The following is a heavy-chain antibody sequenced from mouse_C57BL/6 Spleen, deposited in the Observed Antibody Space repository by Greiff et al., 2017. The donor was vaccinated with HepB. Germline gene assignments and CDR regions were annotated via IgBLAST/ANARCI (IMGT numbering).Heavy chain of an antibody. CDR1: GYTFTSYW. Sequence: VQLQQPGAELVKPGASVKLSCKASGYTFTSYWMHWVKQRPGRGLEWIGRIDPNSGGTKYNEKFKSKATLTVDKPSSTAYMQLSSMTSEDSAVYYCAGGRTETAQATLGYWGQGTTLTVSS. V-gene: IGHV1-72*01. D-gene: IGHD3-2*02. CDR3: AGGRTETAQATLGY. CDR2: IDPNSGGT. J-gene: IGHJ2*01.